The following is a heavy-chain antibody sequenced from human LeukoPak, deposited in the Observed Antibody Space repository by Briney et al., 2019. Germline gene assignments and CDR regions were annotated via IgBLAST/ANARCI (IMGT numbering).Heavy chain of an antibody. CDR3: ARASLQDYDFWSGYYTYYHYYMDV. V-gene: IGHV4-59*01. CDR1: GGSISSYY. J-gene: IGHJ6*03. CDR2: IYYSGST. Sequence: SSETLSLTCTVSGGSISSYYWSWIRQPPGKGLEWIGYIYYSGSTNYNPSLKSRVTISVDTSKNQFSLKLSSVTAADTAVYYCARASLQDYDFWSGYYTYYHYYMDVWGKGTTVTVSS. D-gene: IGHD3-3*01.